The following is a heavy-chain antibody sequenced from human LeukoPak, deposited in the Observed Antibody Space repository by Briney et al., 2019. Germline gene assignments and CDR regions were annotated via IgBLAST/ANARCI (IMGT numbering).Heavy chain of an antibody. Sequence: SETLSLTCTVSGGFISSSSYYWGWIRQPPGSGLEWIGSIYYSGSTYYNPSLKSRVTISVDTSKNQFSLKLSSVTAADTAVYYCAGIAAPETCFDPWGQGTLVTVSS. CDR2: IYYSGST. CDR3: AGIAAPETCFDP. CDR1: GGFISSSSYY. D-gene: IGHD6-13*01. J-gene: IGHJ5*02. V-gene: IGHV4-39*01.